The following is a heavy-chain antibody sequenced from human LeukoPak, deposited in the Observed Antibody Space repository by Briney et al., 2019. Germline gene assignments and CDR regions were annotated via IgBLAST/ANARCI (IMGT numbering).Heavy chain of an antibody. D-gene: IGHD3-16*01. Sequence: SETLSLTCAVYGGSFSGYYWSWIRQPPGKGLEWIGEINHRGSTNYNPSLKSRVTISVDTSKNQFSLKLSSVTAADTAVYYCARDFGGWWFDPWGQGTLVTVSS. CDR2: INHRGST. J-gene: IGHJ5*02. CDR1: GGSFSGYY. V-gene: IGHV4-34*01. CDR3: ARDFGGWWFDP.